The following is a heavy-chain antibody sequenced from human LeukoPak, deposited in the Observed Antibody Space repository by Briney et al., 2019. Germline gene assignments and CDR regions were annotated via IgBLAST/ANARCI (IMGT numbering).Heavy chain of an antibody. D-gene: IGHD4-17*01. CDR3: VRLIDGDYANTHFDS. CDR2: MYSSGST. J-gene: IGHJ4*02. Sequence: SETLSLTCTVSGGSISSSSYYWGWIRQPPGKGLEWIGSMYSSGSTYYNPSLKSRVTISVDTSKNQFSLKLSSVTAADTAMYYCVRLIDGDYANTHFDSWGQGTRVTVSS. CDR1: GGSISSSSYY. V-gene: IGHV4-39*07.